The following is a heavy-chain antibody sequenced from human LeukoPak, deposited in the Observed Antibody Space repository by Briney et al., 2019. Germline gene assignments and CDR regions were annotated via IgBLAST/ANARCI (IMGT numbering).Heavy chain of an antibody. D-gene: IGHD2-2*03. CDR3: ARGWMGNWFDP. V-gene: IGHV4-34*01. CDR2: INHSGNT. Sequence: PSETLSLTCAVYGGSFSGYYWSWIRQPPGKGLEWIGEINHSGNTNYNPSLKSRVTISVDTSKNQFSLKLSSVTAADTAVYYCARGWMGNWFDPWGQGTLVTVSS. CDR1: GGSFSGYY. J-gene: IGHJ5*02.